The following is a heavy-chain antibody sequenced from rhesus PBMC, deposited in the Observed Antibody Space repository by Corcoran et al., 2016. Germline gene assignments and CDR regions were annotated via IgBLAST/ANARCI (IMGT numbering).Heavy chain of an antibody. D-gene: IGHD6-25*01. J-gene: IGHJ4*01. Sequence: QLQLQESVPGLVKPSETLSVTCAVSGGSISSSYWRWLHQAPGKGLEWLGDIYGSGSSTTSNPSPKSRVTVEVDTSKNQLSLKLSSVTAADTAVYYCASGYSGSSWGQGVLATVAS. CDR1: GGSISSSY. V-gene: IGHV4-169*02. CDR2: IYGSGSST. CDR3: ASGYSGSS.